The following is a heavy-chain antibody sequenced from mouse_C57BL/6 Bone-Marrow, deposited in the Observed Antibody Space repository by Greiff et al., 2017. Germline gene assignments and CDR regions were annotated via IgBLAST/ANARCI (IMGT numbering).Heavy chain of an antibody. CDR3: ARSGSYSNYFAWFAY. D-gene: IGHD2-5*01. CDR1: GYTFTSYG. V-gene: IGHV1-81*01. Sequence: QVHVKQSGAELARPGASVKLSCKASGYTFTSYGISWVKQRTGQGLEWIGAIYPRSGNTYYNEKFKGKATLTADKSSSTAYMELRSLTSEDSAVYVCARSGSYSNYFAWFAYWGQGTLVTVSA. CDR2: IYPRSGNT. J-gene: IGHJ3*01.